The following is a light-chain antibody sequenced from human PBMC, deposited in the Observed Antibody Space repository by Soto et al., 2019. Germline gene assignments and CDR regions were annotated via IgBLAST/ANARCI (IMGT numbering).Light chain of an antibody. CDR2: AAS. J-gene: IGKJ1*01. Sequence: DIQSTTYPFSVSASPRDRVTITCRASQGVRNWLAWYQQKPGIAPKLLIYAASSLQSGVPSRFSGSGSGTDFTLTISSLQPEDFATYYRQQDTSFPITFGQGTKVDI. CDR1: QGVRNW. CDR3: QQDTSFPIT. V-gene: IGKV1D-12*01.